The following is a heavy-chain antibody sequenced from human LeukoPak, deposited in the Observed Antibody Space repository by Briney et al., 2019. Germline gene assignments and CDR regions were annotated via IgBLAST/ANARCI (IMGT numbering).Heavy chain of an antibody. V-gene: IGHV1-24*01. D-gene: IGHD1-26*01. CDR3: ARDPLIVGATTEYYYGMDV. CDR2: FDPEDGET. Sequence: ASVKVSCKVSGYTLTELSMHWVRQAPGKGLEWMGGFDPEDGETIYAQKFQGRVTMTEDTSTDTAYMELRSLRSDDTAVYYCARDPLIVGATTEYYYGMDVWGQGTTVTVSS. J-gene: IGHJ6*02. CDR1: GYTLTELS.